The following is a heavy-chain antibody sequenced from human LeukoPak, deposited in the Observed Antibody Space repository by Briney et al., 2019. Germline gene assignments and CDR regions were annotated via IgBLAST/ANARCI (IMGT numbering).Heavy chain of an antibody. J-gene: IGHJ4*02. CDR3: AKDPLTYCSGGTCYIDY. CDR2: IRYDGSNK. V-gene: IGHV3-30*02. Sequence: GGSLRLSCAASGFTFSSYGMHWVRQAPGKGLEWVALIRYDGSNKYYADSVKGRFTISRDNSKNTLYLQMNSLRAEDTAVYYCAKDPLTYCSGGTCYIDYWGQGTLVTVSS. D-gene: IGHD2-15*01. CDR1: GFTFSSYG.